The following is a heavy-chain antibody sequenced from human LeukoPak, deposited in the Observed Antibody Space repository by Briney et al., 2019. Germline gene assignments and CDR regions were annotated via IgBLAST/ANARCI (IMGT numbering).Heavy chain of an antibody. Sequence: SETLSLTCTVSGGSIRNYYWSWIRQPPGRGLEWIGYIYYSGSTNYNPSLKSRVTISLDTSKNQFSLSLSSVTAADTALYYCARGIGDTSGYYSWLYYFDFWGQGTLVTVSS. CDR1: GGSIRNYY. V-gene: IGHV4-59*01. CDR2: IYYSGST. D-gene: IGHD3-22*01. CDR3: ARGIGDTSGYYSWLYYFDF. J-gene: IGHJ4*02.